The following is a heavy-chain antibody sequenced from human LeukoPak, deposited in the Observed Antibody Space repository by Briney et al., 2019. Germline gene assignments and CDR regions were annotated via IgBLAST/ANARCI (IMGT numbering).Heavy chain of an antibody. CDR3: TTEYSYAY. D-gene: IGHD5-18*01. V-gene: IGHV3-15*01. CDR1: GFTFSNAW. Sequence: GGSVRLSCAASGFTFSNAWMSWVRQAPGKGLEWVGRIKSKTDGGKTDYAAPVEGRFTISRDDSKNTLYLQMNSLKTEDTAVYYCTTEYSYAYWGQGTLVTVSS. CDR2: IKSKTDGGKT. J-gene: IGHJ4*02.